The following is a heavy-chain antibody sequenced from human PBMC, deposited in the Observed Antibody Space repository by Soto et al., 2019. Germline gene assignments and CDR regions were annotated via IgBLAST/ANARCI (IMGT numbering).Heavy chain of an antibody. CDR1: GYTFTGYY. CDR2: INPNSGGT. CDR3: AREVVAIGPLDYYYYGMDV. D-gene: IGHD5-12*01. V-gene: IGHV1-2*04. Sequence: GASVKVSCKASGYTFTGYYMHWGRQAPGQGLEWMGWINPNSGGTNYAQKFQGWVTMTRDTSISTAYMELSRLRSDDTAVYYCAREVVAIGPLDYYYYGMDVWGQGTTVTVSS. J-gene: IGHJ6*02.